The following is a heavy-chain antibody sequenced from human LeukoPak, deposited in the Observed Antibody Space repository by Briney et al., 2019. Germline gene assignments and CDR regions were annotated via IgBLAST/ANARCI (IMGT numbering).Heavy chain of an antibody. D-gene: IGHD6-13*01. CDR3: ARASLPRLYSSSWRFDY. Sequence: GGSLRLSCAASGFTFSSYAMSWVRQAPGKGLEWVSYISSSGSTIYYADSVKGRFTISRDNAKNSLYLQMNSLRAEDTAVYYCARASLPRLYSSSWRFDYWGQGTLVTVSS. J-gene: IGHJ4*02. V-gene: IGHV3-48*03. CDR1: GFTFSSYA. CDR2: ISSSGSTI.